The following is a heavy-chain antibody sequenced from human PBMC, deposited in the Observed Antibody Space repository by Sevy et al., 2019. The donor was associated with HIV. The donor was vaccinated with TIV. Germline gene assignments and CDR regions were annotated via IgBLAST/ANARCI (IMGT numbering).Heavy chain of an antibody. CDR2: IYSGGST. J-gene: IGHJ4*02. D-gene: IGHD7-27*01. CDR3: ARVIPGPHPGLGY. Sequence: GGSLRLSCAASGFTVSSNYMSWVRQAPGKGLEWVSVIYSGGSTYYADSVKGRFTISRDNSKNTLYLQMNSLRAEDTAVYYCARVIPGPHPGLGYWGQGTLVTVSS. CDR1: GFTVSSNY. V-gene: IGHV3-53*01.